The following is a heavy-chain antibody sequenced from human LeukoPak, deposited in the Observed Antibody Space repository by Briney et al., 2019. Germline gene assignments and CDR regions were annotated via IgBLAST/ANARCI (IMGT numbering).Heavy chain of an antibody. CDR3: ARLLTGGSVDLDY. Sequence: ASVKVSCKASGYTFTGYYMHWVRQAPGQGLEWMGRINPNSGGTNYAQKFQGRVTMTRDTSISTAYMALSRLRSDDTAVYYCARLLTGGSVDLDYWGQGTLVTVSS. CDR1: GYTFTGYY. CDR2: INPNSGGT. V-gene: IGHV1-2*06. D-gene: IGHD7-27*01. J-gene: IGHJ4*02.